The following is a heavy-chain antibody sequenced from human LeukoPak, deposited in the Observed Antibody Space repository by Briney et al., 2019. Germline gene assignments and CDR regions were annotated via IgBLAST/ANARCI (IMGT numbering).Heavy chain of an antibody. CDR1: GFTFSSYW. CDR2: IKQDGSEK. CDR3: ARDLTEYSSSWYDY. V-gene: IGHV3-7*01. J-gene: IGHJ4*02. Sequence: GGSLRLSCAASGFTFSSYWMSWVRQAPGKGLEWVANIKQDGSEKYYVDSVKGRFTISRDNAKNSLYLQMNSLRAEDTAVYYCARDLTEYSSSWYDYWGQGTLVTVSS. D-gene: IGHD6-13*01.